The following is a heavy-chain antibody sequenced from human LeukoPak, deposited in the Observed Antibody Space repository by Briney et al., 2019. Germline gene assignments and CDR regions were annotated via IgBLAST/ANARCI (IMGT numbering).Heavy chain of an antibody. CDR1: GGSISSSSYY. V-gene: IGHV4-39*01. D-gene: IGHD1-26*01. J-gene: IGHJ6*03. CDR3: ARQNGGSWNYYYYMDV. Sequence: SETLSLTCTVSGGSISSSSYYWGWLRQPPGRGLEWIGSIYYSGSTYYNPSLKSRVTISVDTSKNQFSLKLSSVTAADTAVYYCARQNGGSWNYYYYMDVWGKGTTVTVSS. CDR2: IYYSGST.